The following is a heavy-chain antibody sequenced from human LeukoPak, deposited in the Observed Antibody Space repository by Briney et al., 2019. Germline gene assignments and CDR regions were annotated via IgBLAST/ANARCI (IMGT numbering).Heavy chain of an antibody. D-gene: IGHD2-8*01. J-gene: IGHJ3*02. Sequence: SVKVSCKASGGTFSSYAISWVRQAPGQGLEWMGGIIPMFGTANYAQKFQGRVTITADESTSTAYMELSSLRSEDTAVYYCARDLQVSREAFDIWGQGTMVTVSS. CDR3: ARDLQVSREAFDI. V-gene: IGHV1-69*13. CDR2: IIPMFGTA. CDR1: GGTFSSYA.